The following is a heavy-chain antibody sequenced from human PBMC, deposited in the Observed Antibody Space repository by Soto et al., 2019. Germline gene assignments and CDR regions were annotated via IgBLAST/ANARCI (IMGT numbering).Heavy chain of an antibody. D-gene: IGHD2-15*01. V-gene: IGHV3-11*05. CDR3: SRDTRYCIVFFFYSYYYYYYVIYF. J-gene: IGHJ6*02. CDR2: ISSSRSYK. Sequence: GGYRRLSCAASGFTFRDYEMRWIRQAPGKGKEWVSYISSSRSYKNYADSVKGRFTISRDNAKNTLYLQMNSMRAEDTAVYYYSRDTRYCIVFFFYSYYYYYYVIYFSTQGSSVTVSS. CDR1: GFTFRDYE.